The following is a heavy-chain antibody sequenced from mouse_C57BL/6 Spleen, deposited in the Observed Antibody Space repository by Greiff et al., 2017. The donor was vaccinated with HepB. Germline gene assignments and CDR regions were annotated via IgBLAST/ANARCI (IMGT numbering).Heavy chain of an antibody. V-gene: IGHV1-72*01. D-gene: IGHD2-4*01. J-gene: IGHJ2*01. Sequence: VQVVESGAELVKPGASVKLSCKASGYTFTSYWMHWVKQRPGRGLEWIGRIDPNSGGTKYNEKFKSKATLTVDKPSSTAYMQLSSLTSEDSAVYYCARDYDYDGGGFDYWGQGTTLTVSS. CDR2: IDPNSGGT. CDR1: GYTFTSYW. CDR3: ARDYDYDGGGFDY.